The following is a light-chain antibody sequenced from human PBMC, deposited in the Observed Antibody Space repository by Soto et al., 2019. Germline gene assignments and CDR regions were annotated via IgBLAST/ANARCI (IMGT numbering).Light chain of an antibody. V-gene: IGKV3-20*01. CDR2: GAS. CDR3: QQYRTSPYT. CDR1: QSINSNY. J-gene: IGKJ2*01. Sequence: EIVLTQSPGTLSLSPGERATLSCRASQSINSNYLAWYHQKPGQAPRLLIFGASNRATDIPDRFSGSGSGTDFTLTISRLEPEDFAVYYCQQYRTSPYTFGQGTNLEIK.